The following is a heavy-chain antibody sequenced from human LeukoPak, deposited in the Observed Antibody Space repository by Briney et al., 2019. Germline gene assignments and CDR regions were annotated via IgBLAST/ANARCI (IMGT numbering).Heavy chain of an antibody. CDR1: GGSISSYY. Sequence: SETLSLTCTVPGGSISSYYWSWIRQPPGKGLDWIGYIYYSGSTNYNPSLKSRVTISGDTSKNQFSLKLRSVTAADTAVYYCARVDATGLGYFALWGRGTLVTVSS. J-gene: IGHJ2*01. V-gene: IGHV4-59*01. D-gene: IGHD2-15*01. CDR2: IYYSGST. CDR3: ARVDATGLGYFAL.